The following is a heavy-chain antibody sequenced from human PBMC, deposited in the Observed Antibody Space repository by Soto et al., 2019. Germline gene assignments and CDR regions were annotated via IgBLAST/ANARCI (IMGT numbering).Heavy chain of an antibody. J-gene: IGHJ4*02. V-gene: IGHV1-2*02. D-gene: IGHD3-16*01. Sequence: QVQLVQSGAEVNKPGASVKVSCKPSGYTFTNYYIQWLRQTPGQGLEWMAWINPKDGGTNYAQKCQGRVAVTRDTSISTAYMELYMLTSDDTAVYYCARDPWDDGGVTLDYWGQGTLVTVSS. CDR1: GYTFTNYY. CDR3: ARDPWDDGGVTLDY. CDR2: INPKDGGT.